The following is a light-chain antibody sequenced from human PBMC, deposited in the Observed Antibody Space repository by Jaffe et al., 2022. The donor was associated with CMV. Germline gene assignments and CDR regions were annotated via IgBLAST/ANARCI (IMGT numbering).Light chain of an antibody. J-gene: IGLJ3*02. CDR3: GTWDNSLSAGV. Sequence: QSVLTQPPSVSAAPGQKVTISCSGSNSNIGNNFVSWYQQFPGTAPRLLIFDNNKRPSGIPDRFSASKSATSATLGITGLQTGDEADYYCGTWDNSLSAGVFGGGTKLTVL. V-gene: IGLV1-51*01. CDR1: NSNIGNNF. CDR2: DNN.